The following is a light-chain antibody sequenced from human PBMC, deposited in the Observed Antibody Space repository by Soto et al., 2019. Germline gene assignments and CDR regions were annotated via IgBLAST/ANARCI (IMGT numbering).Light chain of an antibody. CDR3: QQYNSYSPT. CDR1: QSISCW. J-gene: IGKJ1*01. CDR2: DAS. V-gene: IGKV1-5*01. Sequence: GARVTITCRASQSISCWLACYQQKPGKAPKLLIYDASSLESGVPSRFSGSGSGTEFTLTISSLQPDDFATYYCQQYNSYSPTFGQGTKVDIK.